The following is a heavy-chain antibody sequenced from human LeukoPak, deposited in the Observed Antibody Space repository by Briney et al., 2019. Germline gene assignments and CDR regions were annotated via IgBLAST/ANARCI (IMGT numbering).Heavy chain of an antibody. D-gene: IGHD5-24*01. Sequence: SETLSLTCAVYGGSFSGYYWSWIRQPPGKGLEWIGEINHSGSTNYNPPLKSRVTISVDTSKNQFSLKLSSVTAADTAVYYCARGGDGYNWDFDYWGQGTLVTVSS. V-gene: IGHV4-34*01. CDR1: GGSFSGYY. CDR2: INHSGST. J-gene: IGHJ4*02. CDR3: ARGGDGYNWDFDY.